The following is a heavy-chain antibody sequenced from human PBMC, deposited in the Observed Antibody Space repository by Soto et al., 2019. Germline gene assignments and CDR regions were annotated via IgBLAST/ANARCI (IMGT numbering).Heavy chain of an antibody. CDR3: ARDRYSYDSRAYQGVDWYFDL. Sequence: QVQLVESGGGVVQPGRSPRLSCAASGFIFSNYGMHWVRQAPGKGLEWVAVIWYDGSHESYADSVKGRFTISRDNSKNTLLLQMNSLRAGDTAVDYCARDRYSYDSRAYQGVDWYFDLWGRGTLVTVSS. J-gene: IGHJ2*01. D-gene: IGHD3-22*01. CDR1: GFIFSNYG. V-gene: IGHV3-33*01. CDR2: IWYDGSHE.